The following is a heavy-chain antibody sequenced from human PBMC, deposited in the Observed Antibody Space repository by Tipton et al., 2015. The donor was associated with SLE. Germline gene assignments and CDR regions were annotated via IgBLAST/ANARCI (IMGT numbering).Heavy chain of an antibody. CDR3: AKKYSSSSGVSSYYFDY. Sequence: QLVQSGGGVVQPGRSLRLSCAASGFTFSSYAMNWVRQAPGKGLEWVSGISGSGGSTSYTESVKGRFTISRDNSKNTLYLQMNSLRAEDTAVYYCAKKYSSSSGVSSYYFDYWGQGTLVTVSS. J-gene: IGHJ4*02. CDR2: ISGSGGST. D-gene: IGHD6-6*01. CDR1: GFTFSSYA. V-gene: IGHV3-23*04.